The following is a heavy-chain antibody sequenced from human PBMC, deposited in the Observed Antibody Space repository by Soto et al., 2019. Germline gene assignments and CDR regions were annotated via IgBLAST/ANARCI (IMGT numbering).Heavy chain of an antibody. V-gene: IGHV3-7*01. J-gene: IGHJ5*02. CDR2: IKQDGSES. CDR3: ASARHIGP. D-gene: IGHD2-21*01. Sequence: EVQLVESGGDLVQPGGSLRLSCAASGFTFSNYWMSWVRQAPGKGLEWVANIKQDGSESNYADSVKGRFTISRDNAENSLYQQMTSLRAEDTAVYYCASARHIGPWGQGTLVTVSS. CDR1: GFTFSNYW.